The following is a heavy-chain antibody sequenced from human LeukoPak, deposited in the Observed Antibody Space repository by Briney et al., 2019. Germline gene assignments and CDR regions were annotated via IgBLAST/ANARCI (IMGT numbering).Heavy chain of an antibody. Sequence: PSETRSLTCTVSGDSIRSSSYHWGWIRQPPGKGLEWIGSIYYSGSTYNNRSLKRRLTISIDTSKNQFSLRLSSVTAADTAVYYCARQSTLVLLWFGEAQHWGQGTLVTVSS. J-gene: IGHJ1*01. CDR1: GDSIRSSSYH. V-gene: IGHV4-39*07. D-gene: IGHD3-10*01. CDR2: IYYSGST. CDR3: ARQSTLVLLWFGEAQH.